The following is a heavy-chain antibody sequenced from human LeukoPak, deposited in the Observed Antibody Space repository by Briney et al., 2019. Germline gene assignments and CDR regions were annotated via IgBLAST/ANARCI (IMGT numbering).Heavy chain of an antibody. Sequence: GGSLRLSCAASGFTFSNAWMSWVRQAPGKGLEWVSGISWNSGSIGYADSVKGRFTISRDNAKNSLYLQMNSLRAEDTALYYCAKDIGQWLAPGDYWGQGSLVTVSS. J-gene: IGHJ4*02. CDR2: ISWNSGSI. CDR3: AKDIGQWLAPGDY. V-gene: IGHV3-9*01. D-gene: IGHD6-19*01. CDR1: GFTFSNAW.